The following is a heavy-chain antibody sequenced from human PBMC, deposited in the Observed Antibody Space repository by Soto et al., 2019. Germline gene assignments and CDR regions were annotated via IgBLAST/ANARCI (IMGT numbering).Heavy chain of an antibody. Sequence: QLQLQESGPGLVKPSETLSLTCTVSGGSISSSSYYWGWIRQPPGKGLEWIGSIYYSGTTYYNPSLKSRGPLSVEPSQNQSSLQLSSLTAADTAVYSRAPEGFGPKWFNPWGQGTLVTVSS. CDR3: APEGFGPKWFNP. D-gene: IGHD3-10*01. J-gene: IGHJ5*02. V-gene: IGHV4-39*01. CDR1: GGSISSSSYY. CDR2: IYYSGTT.